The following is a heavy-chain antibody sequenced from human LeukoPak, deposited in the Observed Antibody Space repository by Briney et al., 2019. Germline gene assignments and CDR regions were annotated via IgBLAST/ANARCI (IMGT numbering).Heavy chain of an antibody. J-gene: IGHJ4*02. CDR1: GFTFSSYA. D-gene: IGHD4-17*01. CDR3: ARGGGIRIYGDYSDFDY. Sequence: PGGSLRLSCAASGFTFSSYAMHWVRQAPGKGLEWVAVISYDGSNKYYADSVKGRFTISRDNSKNTLYLQTNSLRAEDTAVYYCARGGGIRIYGDYSDFDYWGQGTLVTVSS. CDR2: ISYDGSNK. V-gene: IGHV3-30*01.